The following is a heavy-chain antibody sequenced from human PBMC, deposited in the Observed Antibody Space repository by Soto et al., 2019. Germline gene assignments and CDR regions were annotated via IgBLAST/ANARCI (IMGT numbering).Heavy chain of an antibody. CDR1: GFTFSSYA. J-gene: IGHJ4*02. Sequence: GGSLRLSCAASGFTFSSYAMSWVRQAPGKGLEWVSAISGSGGSTYYADSVKGRFTISRDNSKNTLYLQMNSLRAEDTAVYYCARVTVGATPERHLDFWGQGTLGTGSS. V-gene: IGHV3-23*01. CDR2: ISGSGGST. CDR3: ARVTVGATPERHLDF. D-gene: IGHD1-26*01.